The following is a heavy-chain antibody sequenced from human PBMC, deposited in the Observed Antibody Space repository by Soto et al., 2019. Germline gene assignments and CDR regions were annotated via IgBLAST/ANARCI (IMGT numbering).Heavy chain of an antibody. CDR1: GFSFSSYE. Sequence: LRLSCAASGFSFSSYEMNWVRQAPGKGLEWISYINTGASTISYADSVKGRFTISRDNAKNSLYLQMNSLRAEDTAVYYCASSTFYYDRSGYSYHYYAMDVWGQGTTVTVSS. CDR3: ASSTFYYDRSGYSYHYYAMDV. CDR2: INTGASTI. J-gene: IGHJ6*02. D-gene: IGHD3-22*01. V-gene: IGHV3-48*03.